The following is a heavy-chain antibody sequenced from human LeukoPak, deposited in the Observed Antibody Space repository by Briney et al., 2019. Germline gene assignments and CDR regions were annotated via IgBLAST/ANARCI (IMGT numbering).Heavy chain of an antibody. CDR1: GFTFSSYA. CDR2: ISYDGSNK. D-gene: IGHD3-3*01. V-gene: IGHV3-30*04. J-gene: IGHJ5*02. Sequence: GGSLGLSCAASGFTFSSYAMHWVRQAPGKGLEWVAVISYDGSNKYYADSVKGRLTISRDNSKNTLYLQMNSLRAEDTAVYYCAREGVLRFLEWPLKNWFDPWGQGTLVTVSS. CDR3: AREGVLRFLEWPLKNWFDP.